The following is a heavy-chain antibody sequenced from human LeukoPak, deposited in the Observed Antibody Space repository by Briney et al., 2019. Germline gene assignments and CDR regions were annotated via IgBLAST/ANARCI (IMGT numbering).Heavy chain of an antibody. D-gene: IGHD3-22*01. CDR1: GGTFSSYA. V-gene: IGHV1-69*13. CDR2: IIPIFGTA. CDR3: ARGGSGGYYYDSSGFDFDY. J-gene: IGHJ4*02. Sequence: ASVKVSCKASGGTFSSYAISWVRQAPGQGLEWMGGIIPIFGTANYAQKFQGRVTITADESTSTAYMELSSLRSEDTAVYYCARGGSGGYYYDSSGFDFDYWGQGTLVTVSS.